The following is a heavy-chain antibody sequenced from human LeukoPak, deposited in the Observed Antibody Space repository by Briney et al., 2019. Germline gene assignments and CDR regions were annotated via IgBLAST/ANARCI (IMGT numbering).Heavy chain of an antibody. V-gene: IGHV4-4*09. CDR3: ARLFEPPKNWFDP. CDR1: GGSISSYY. CDR2: IYTSGST. D-gene: IGHD2-21*01. J-gene: IGHJ5*02. Sequence: SETLSLTCTVSGGSISSYYWSWIRQPPGKGLEWIGYIYTSGSTNYNPSLKSRVTISVDTSKNQFSLKLSSVTAADTAVYYCARLFEPPKNWFDPWGRGTLVTVSS.